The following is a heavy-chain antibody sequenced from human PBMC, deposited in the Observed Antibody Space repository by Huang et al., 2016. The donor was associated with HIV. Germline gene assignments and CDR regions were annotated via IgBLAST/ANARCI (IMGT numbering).Heavy chain of an antibody. CDR1: GDSIRSGGYY. Sequence: QVQLQESGPGLVKPSQTLSLTCTVSGDSIRSGGYYWTWIRQSPAKGLEWIGYSYYSGSSDYKPALKSRVSISIDAFKNRVSLKLKSVTVADTAVYYCARAPATHSVFFYWGQGTLVTVSA. D-gene: IGHD3-3*01. CDR3: ARAPATHSVFFY. V-gene: IGHV4-30-4*08. J-gene: IGHJ4*02. CDR2: SYYSGSS.